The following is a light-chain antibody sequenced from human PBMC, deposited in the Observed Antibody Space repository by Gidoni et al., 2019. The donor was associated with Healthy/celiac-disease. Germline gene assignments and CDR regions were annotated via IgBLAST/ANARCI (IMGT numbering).Light chain of an antibody. V-gene: IGKV1-39*01. CDR2: AAS. Sequence: DIQMTQSPSSLSASVVDRVTITCRARTSISSYLNWYQQKPVKAPKLLIYAASSLQSGVPSRFSGRGSGTDFTLTISSLQPEDFATYYCQQSYSTPLTFGGGTKVEIK. CDR1: TSISSY. J-gene: IGKJ4*01. CDR3: QQSYSTPLT.